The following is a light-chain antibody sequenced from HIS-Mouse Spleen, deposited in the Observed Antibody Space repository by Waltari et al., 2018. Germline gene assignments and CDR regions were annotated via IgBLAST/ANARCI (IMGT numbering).Light chain of an antibody. CDR1: QGLLHSNGYNY. CDR2: LGS. CDR3: MQALQTPQFT. Sequence: DIVMTQSPLSLPVTPGEPASISCRSSQGLLHSNGYNYLDWYLQKPGQSPQLLIYLGSNRASGVPDRFSGSGSGTDFTLKISRVEAEDVGVYYCMQALQTPQFTFGPGTKVDIK. V-gene: IGKV2-28*01. J-gene: IGKJ3*01.